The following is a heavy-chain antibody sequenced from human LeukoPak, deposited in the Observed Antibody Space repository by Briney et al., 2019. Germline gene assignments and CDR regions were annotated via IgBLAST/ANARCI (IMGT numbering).Heavy chain of an antibody. CDR2: FDPEDGET. CDR1: GYTLTELS. J-gene: IGHJ4*02. V-gene: IGHV1-24*01. Sequence: AASLKVSCKVSGYTLTELSMRWVRQAPGKGLEWMGGFDPEDGETIYAQKFQGRVTMTEDTSTDTAYMELSSLRSEDTAVYYCATGIRGTFDYWGQGTLVTVSS. CDR3: ATGIRGTFDY. D-gene: IGHD3-10*01.